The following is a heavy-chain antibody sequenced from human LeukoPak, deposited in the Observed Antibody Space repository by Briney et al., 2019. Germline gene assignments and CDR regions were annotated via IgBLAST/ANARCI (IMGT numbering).Heavy chain of an antibody. J-gene: IGHJ5*02. Sequence: SETLSLTCTVSGGSVSSGNYYWSWIRQHPGKGLEWIGYVHHSGSTYYNPSLKSRVIISVDTSKNQFSLKLNSVTAADTAVYYCATYGSGSYRFDPWGQGTLVTVSS. D-gene: IGHD3-10*01. CDR2: VHHSGST. CDR1: GGSVSSGNYY. CDR3: ATYGSGSYRFDP. V-gene: IGHV4-31*03.